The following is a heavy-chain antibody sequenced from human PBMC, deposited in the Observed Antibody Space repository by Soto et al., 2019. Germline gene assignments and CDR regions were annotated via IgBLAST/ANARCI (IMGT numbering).Heavy chain of an antibody. CDR3: AKGYTQFDY. CDR1: GFTFSSHS. V-gene: IGHV3-21*01. D-gene: IGHD5-18*01. CDR2: ISSSSNYI. J-gene: IGHJ4*02. Sequence: EVQLVESGGGLVRPGGSLRLSCAASGFTFSSHSMNWVRQAPGKGLEWVSSISSSSNYIYYADSVKGRFTISRDNXXXXXXXXXNXXXXXDTAVYYCAKGYTQFDYCGQGTLVTVSS.